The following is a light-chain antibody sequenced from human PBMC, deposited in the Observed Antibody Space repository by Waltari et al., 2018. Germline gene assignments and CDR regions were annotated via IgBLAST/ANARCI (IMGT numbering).Light chain of an antibody. CDR2: KAS. J-gene: IGKJ1*01. Sequence: DIQMTQSPSTLYAFVGDRITITCRASQSVSTWLAWFQQKPGKAPKLVVYKASTLESGVPSRFSGRGSGTEFTLTISSLQPDDFATYYCQQYNSRSPWTFGQGTKVEIK. V-gene: IGKV1-5*03. CDR3: QQYNSRSPWT. CDR1: QSVSTW.